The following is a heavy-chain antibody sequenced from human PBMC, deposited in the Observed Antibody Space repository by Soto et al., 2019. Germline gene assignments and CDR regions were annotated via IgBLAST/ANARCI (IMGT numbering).Heavy chain of an antibody. D-gene: IGHD5-12*01. J-gene: IGHJ4*02. V-gene: IGHV4-38-2*01. Sequence: LSLTCAVSGYPISSGYYWGWIRQPPGKGLEWIGIIHHSGSTYYNPSLRSRITISVDTSKNQFSLKMPSVTAADTAVYYCARSSGYVPGGYWGQGILVTVSS. CDR1: GYPISSGYY. CDR2: IHHSGST. CDR3: ARSSGYVPGGY.